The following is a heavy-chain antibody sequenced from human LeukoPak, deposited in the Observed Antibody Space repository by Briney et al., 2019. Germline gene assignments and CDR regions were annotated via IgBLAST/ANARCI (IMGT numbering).Heavy chain of an antibody. CDR3: AKDRGGSYSIDY. Sequence: GASVKVSCKASGYTFTSYAMHWVRQAPGQRLEWMGWINAGNGNTKYSQEFQGRVSVTRDTSTSTIYMELSGLRVEDTAIYYCAKDRGGSYSIDYWGQGTLVTVSS. CDR2: INAGNGNT. CDR1: GYTFTSYA. J-gene: IGHJ4*02. D-gene: IGHD1-26*01. V-gene: IGHV1-3*03.